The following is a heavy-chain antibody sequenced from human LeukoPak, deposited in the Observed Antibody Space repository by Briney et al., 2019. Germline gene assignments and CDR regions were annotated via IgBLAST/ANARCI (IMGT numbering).Heavy chain of an antibody. CDR2: INTYTGNT. J-gene: IGHJ4*02. V-gene: IGHV1-18*01. CDR3: ARDDGDY. Sequence: ASVKVSCKASGYSFTSFGISWVRQAPGQGLEWMGWINTYTGNTNYAQKFQGRVTMTTDTSTGTAYMELRSLRSDDTAVYYCARDDGDYWGQGTLVTVSS. CDR1: GYSFTSFG.